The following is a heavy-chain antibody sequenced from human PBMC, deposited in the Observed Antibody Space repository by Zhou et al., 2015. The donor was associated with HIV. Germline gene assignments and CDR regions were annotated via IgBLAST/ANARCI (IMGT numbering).Heavy chain of an antibody. J-gene: IGHJ4*02. Sequence: QVQLVQSGAEVKKPGASVKVSCKASGYTFTSYYMHWVRQAPGQGLEWMGIINPSGGSTNYAQKFQGRITMTRDTSTSTVYMELTSLRSEDTAVYHCARDWRFPWWNGGYFDYWGQGNPGHRLL. CDR2: INPSGGST. V-gene: IGHV1-46*01. CDR1: GYTFTSYY. CDR3: ARDWRFPWWNGGYFDY. D-gene: IGHD1-1*01.